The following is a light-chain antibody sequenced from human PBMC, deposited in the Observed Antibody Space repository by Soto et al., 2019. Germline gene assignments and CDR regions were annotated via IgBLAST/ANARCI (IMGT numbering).Light chain of an antibody. CDR1: QSVNSN. CDR2: GAS. J-gene: IGKJ4*01. Sequence: EIAMTQSPATLSVSPGERATLSCRASQSVNSNLAWYQQKPGQAPRLLIYGASTRATGIPARFSGSGSATEFNVTISSLQSEDFAAYYCQQYNNWPLTFGGGTKVEIK. CDR3: QQYNNWPLT. V-gene: IGKV3-15*01.